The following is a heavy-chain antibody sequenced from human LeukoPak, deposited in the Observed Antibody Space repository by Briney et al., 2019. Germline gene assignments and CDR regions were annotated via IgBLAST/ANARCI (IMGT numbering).Heavy chain of an antibody. J-gene: IGHJ4*02. CDR1: GGSFSGYY. CDR3: ARVTWSYPSKLFDY. V-gene: IGHV4-34*01. Sequence: PSETLSLTCAVYGGSFSGYYWGWIRQPPGKGLEWIGEINHSGSTNYNPSLKSRVTISVDTSKNQFSLKLSSVTAADTAVYYCARVTWSYPSKLFDYWGQGTLVTVSS. D-gene: IGHD3-16*02. CDR2: INHSGST.